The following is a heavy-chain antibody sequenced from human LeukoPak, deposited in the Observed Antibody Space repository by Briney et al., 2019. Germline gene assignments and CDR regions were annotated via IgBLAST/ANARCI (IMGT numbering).Heavy chain of an antibody. CDR3: ARVLRGAYCGGDCYRLDY. D-gene: IGHD2-21*02. J-gene: IGHJ4*02. V-gene: IGHV4-59*01. Sequence: SETLSLTCTVSGGSIKNFYWSWIRQSPGKGLEWLGYIYNNGSTNYNASLKSRVIMSIDTSKNQFSLKVTSVTAADTAIYYCARVLRGAYCGGDCYRLDYWGQGMLVIVSS. CDR2: IYNNGST. CDR1: GGSIKNFY.